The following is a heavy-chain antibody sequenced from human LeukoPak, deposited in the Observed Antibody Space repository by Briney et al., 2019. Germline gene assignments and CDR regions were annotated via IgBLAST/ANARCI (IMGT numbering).Heavy chain of an antibody. CDR1: GASISSYY. V-gene: IGHV4-4*07. D-gene: IGHD5-12*01. Sequence: SETLSLTCTVSGASISSYYWTWIRQPAGKGLEWIGRIYTSGSTNYNPSLKSRVAMSVDTSKNQFSLKLSSVTAADTAVYYCAREDFESGYDEGWYFDLWGRGTLVTVSS. CDR3: AREDFESGYDEGWYFDL. CDR2: IYTSGST. J-gene: IGHJ2*01.